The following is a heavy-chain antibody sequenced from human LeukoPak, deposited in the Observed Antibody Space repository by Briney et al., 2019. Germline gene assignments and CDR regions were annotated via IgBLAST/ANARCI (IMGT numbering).Heavy chain of an antibody. D-gene: IGHD2-15*01. CDR1: GFTFSSYG. CDR3: ASAGGYCSGGTCYSRARGDYYYYMDV. J-gene: IGHJ6*03. CDR2: IRYDGSNK. V-gene: IGHV3-30*02. Sequence: GGSLRLSCAASGFTFSSYGMHWVRQAPGKGLEWVTFIRYDGSNKYYTDSVKGRFTISRDNAKNSLYLQMNSLRAEDTAVYYCASAGGYCSGGTCYSRARGDYYYYMDVWGKGTTVIVSS.